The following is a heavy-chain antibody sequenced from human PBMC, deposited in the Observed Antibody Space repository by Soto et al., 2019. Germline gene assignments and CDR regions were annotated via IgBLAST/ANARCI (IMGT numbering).Heavy chain of an antibody. CDR3: ARDSYYYDSSGYFFDY. V-gene: IGHV4-30-4*01. J-gene: IGHJ4*02. Sequence: SETLSLTCTVSGGSISSGDYYWSWIRQPPGKGLEWIGCIYYSGSTYYNPSPKSRVTISVDTSKNQFSLKLSSVTAADTAVYYCARDSYYYDSSGYFFDYWGQGTLVTVSS. CDR1: GGSISSGDYY. D-gene: IGHD3-22*01. CDR2: IYYSGST.